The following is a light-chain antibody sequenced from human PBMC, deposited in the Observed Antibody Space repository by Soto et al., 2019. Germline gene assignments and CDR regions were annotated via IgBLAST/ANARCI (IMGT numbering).Light chain of an antibody. CDR2: DVS. V-gene: IGLV2-14*03. CDR1: SSDVGYYNY. J-gene: IGLJ2*01. Sequence: QSALTQPASVSGAPGQSITISCTGTSSDVGYYNYVSWYQQHPGKAPRLMIYDVSSRPSGVSNRFSGFKSGNTASLTISGLQAEDEADYYCSSYTTSSTVVFGGGTKLTVL. CDR3: SSYTTSSTVV.